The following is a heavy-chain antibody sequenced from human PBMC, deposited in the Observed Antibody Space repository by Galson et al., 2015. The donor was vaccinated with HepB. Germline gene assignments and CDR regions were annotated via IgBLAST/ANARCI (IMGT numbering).Heavy chain of an antibody. Sequence: CAISGDSVSSNSAGWNWIRQSPSRGLERLGRTLYRSKWYNDYAASVKSRITINPDTSKNQFSLQLNSVTPEDTAVYYCARGGNWAFDYWGQGTLVTVSS. J-gene: IGHJ4*02. CDR2: TLYRSKWYN. D-gene: IGHD7-27*01. V-gene: IGHV6-1*01. CDR1: GDSVSSNSAG. CDR3: ARGGNWAFDY.